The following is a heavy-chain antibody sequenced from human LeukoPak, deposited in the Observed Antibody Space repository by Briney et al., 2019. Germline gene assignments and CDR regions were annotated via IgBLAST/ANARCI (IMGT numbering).Heavy chain of an antibody. CDR1: GYTFTGYY. Sequence: ASVKVSCKASGYTFTGYYMHWVRQAPGQGLEWMGWINPNSGGTNYAQKFQGRVTMTRDTSISTAYMELSRPRSDDTAVYYCARDLKYGSGWYWFDPWGQGTLVTVSS. J-gene: IGHJ5*02. CDR2: INPNSGGT. CDR3: ARDLKYGSGWYWFDP. D-gene: IGHD6-19*01. V-gene: IGHV1-2*02.